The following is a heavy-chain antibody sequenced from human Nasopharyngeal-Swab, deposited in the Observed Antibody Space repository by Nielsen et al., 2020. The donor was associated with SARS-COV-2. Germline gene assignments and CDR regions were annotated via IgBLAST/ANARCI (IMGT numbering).Heavy chain of an antibody. CDR1: GFSRITSGMC. Sequence: SGATLVKPTHTLTLTCTFSGFSRITSGMCVSWIRQPPGEALERLALIDWHGVKYYSRSLTTRLTISKDTSKNQVVLTMTNMDPVDTATYYCARISYDILTGYYVGFDYWGQGTLVTVSS. CDR3: ARISYDILTGYYVGFDY. V-gene: IGHV2-70*01. J-gene: IGHJ4*02. D-gene: IGHD3-9*01. CDR2: IDWHGVK.